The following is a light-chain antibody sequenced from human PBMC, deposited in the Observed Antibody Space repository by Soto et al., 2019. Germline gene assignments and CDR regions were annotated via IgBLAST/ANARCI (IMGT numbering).Light chain of an antibody. CDR2: DVS. CDR1: SSDVGGYNY. CDR3: SSYTSSSTEV. V-gene: IGLV2-14*01. Sequence: QSALTQPASVSGSPGQAITISCTGTSSDVGGYNYVSWYQQHAGKAPKLMIYDVSNRPSGVYNRFSGSKSGNTASRTISGLQAEYEADYYCSSYTSSSTEVFGTGTKVTVL. J-gene: IGLJ1*01.